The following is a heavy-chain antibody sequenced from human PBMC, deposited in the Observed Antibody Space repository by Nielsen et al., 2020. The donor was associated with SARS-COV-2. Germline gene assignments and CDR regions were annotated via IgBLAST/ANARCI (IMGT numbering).Heavy chain of an antibody. CDR1: GFTFSSYA. J-gene: IGHJ1*01. CDR3: AKVGHYYDSSGYREYFQH. V-gene: IGHV3-23*01. CDR2: ISGSGGST. D-gene: IGHD3-22*01. Sequence: GGSLRLSCAASGFTFSSYAMSWVRQAPGKGLEWVSAISGSGGSTYYADSVKGRFTISRDNSKNTLYLQMNSLRAEDTAVYYCAKVGHYYDSSGYREYFQHWGQGTLVTVSS.